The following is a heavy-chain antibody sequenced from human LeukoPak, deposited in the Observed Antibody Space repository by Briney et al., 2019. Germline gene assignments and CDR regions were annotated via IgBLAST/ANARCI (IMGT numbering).Heavy chain of an antibody. CDR1: GSTFSSYA. V-gene: IGHV3-30-3*01. D-gene: IGHD6-13*01. CDR2: ISYDGSNK. CDR3: ARVGAAGTFSYYFDY. J-gene: IGHJ4*02. Sequence: GGSLRLSCAASGSTFSSYAMHWVRQAPGKGLEWVAVISYDGSNKYYADSVKGRFTISRDNSKNTLYLQMNSLRAEDTAVYYCARVGAAGTFSYYFDYWGQGTLVTVSS.